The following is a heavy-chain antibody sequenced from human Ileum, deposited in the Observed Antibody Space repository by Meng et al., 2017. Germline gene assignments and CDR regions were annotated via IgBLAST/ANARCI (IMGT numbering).Heavy chain of an antibody. CDR1: GLIFRTSG. CDR3: ARDKGVTSLDT. V-gene: IGHV3-33*01. D-gene: IGHD3-10*01. J-gene: IGHJ5*02. CDR2: IWSDGSAK. Sequence: QRVGLGGGVFQPGRSLRLSCAASGLIFRTSGMHWVRQAPGKGLEWVAFIWSDGSAKYYADSVKGRFIISRDNSKNTVSLQMDSLRVEDTAVYYCARDKGVTSLDTWGQGTLVTVSS.